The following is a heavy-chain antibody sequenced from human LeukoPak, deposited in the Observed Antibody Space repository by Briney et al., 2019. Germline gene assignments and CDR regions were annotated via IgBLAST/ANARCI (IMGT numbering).Heavy chain of an antibody. CDR1: GYTFTGYY. CDR2: INPNSGGT. D-gene: IGHD3-10*01. J-gene: IGHJ4*02. V-gene: IGHV1-2*02. Sequence: ASVKVSCKASGYTFTGYYMHWVRQAPGQGLEWMGWINPNSGGTNYAQKFQGRVTMTRDTSISTAYMELSRLRSDDTAAYYCARESRMVRGVTQFDYWGQGTLVTVSS. CDR3: ARESRMVRGVTQFDY.